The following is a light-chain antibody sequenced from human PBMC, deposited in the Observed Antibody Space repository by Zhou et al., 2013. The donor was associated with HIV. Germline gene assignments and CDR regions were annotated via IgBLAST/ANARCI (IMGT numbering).Light chain of an antibody. Sequence: DIHMTQSPSTLSASVGDRVTITCRASHSVSDDLAWYQQKAGEAPKLLIYKASTLESGVPSRFGGSGSGTQFTLTISSLQPDDFATYYCQQYHDYSPLTFGGGTKVEI. CDR3: QQYHDYSPLT. V-gene: IGKV1-5*03. J-gene: IGKJ4*01. CDR1: HSVSDD. CDR2: KAS.